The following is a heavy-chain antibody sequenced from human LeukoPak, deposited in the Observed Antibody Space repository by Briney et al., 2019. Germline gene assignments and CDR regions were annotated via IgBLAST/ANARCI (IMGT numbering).Heavy chain of an antibody. D-gene: IGHD2-21*02. J-gene: IGHJ4*02. CDR2: IIPILGIA. CDR3: ARRAAYCGGDCYHY. Sequence: SVKVSCKASGGTFSSYAISWVRQAPGQGLEWMRRIIPILGIANYAQKFQGRVTITADKSTSTAYMELSSLRSEDTAVYYCARRAAYCGGDCYHYWGQGTLVTVSS. V-gene: IGHV1-69*04. CDR1: GGTFSSYA.